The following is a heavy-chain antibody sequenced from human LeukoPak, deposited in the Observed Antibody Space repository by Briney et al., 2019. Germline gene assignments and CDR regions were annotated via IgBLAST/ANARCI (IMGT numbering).Heavy chain of an antibody. J-gene: IGHJ3*02. CDR1: GFTFSSYA. V-gene: IGHV3-23*01. CDR2: ISGSGGST. Sequence: GGSLRLSCAASGFTFSSYAMSWVRQAPGKGLEWASAISGSGGSTYYADSVKGRFTISRDNSKNTLYLQMNSLRAEDTAVYYCAKDLERSGYPDAFDIWGQGTMVTVSS. D-gene: IGHD3-22*01. CDR3: AKDLERSGYPDAFDI.